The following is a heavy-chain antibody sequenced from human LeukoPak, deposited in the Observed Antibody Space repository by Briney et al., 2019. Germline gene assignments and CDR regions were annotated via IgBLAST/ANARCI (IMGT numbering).Heavy chain of an antibody. D-gene: IGHD2-2*01. J-gene: IGHJ4*02. Sequence: ASVTVSCKASGGTFSSYAISWVRQAPGQGLEWMGGIIPIFGTANYAQKFQGRVTITADESTGTAYMELSSLRSEDTAVYYCARARDIVVVPAATRLGYWGQGTLVTVSS. CDR2: IIPIFGTA. V-gene: IGHV1-69*13. CDR3: ARARDIVVVPAATRLGY. CDR1: GGTFSSYA.